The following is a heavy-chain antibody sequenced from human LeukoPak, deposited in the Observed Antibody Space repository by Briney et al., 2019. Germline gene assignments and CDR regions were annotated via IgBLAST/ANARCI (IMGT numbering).Heavy chain of an antibody. D-gene: IGHD3-16*01. CDR3: ARDPPGLTLGSPGDY. Sequence: ASVKVSCKASGYTFTSYGISWLRQAPGQGLEWMGWISAYNGNTNYAQKLQGRVTMTTDTSTSTAYMELRSLRSDDTAVYYCARDPPGLTLGSPGDYWGQGTLVIVSS. CDR1: GYTFTSYG. J-gene: IGHJ4*02. V-gene: IGHV1-18*01. CDR2: ISAYNGNT.